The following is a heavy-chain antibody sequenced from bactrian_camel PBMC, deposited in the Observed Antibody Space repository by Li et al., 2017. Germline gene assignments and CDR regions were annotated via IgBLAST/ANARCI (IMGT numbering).Heavy chain of an antibody. D-gene: IGHD2*01. CDR3: AADPGSAGYCVARHGLFTY. CDR1: GDSFSRNC. CDR2: RDSHGRT. Sequence: VQLVESGGGLVQPGGSLRLSCAISGDSFSRNCKGWFRQAPGKSREGLAARDSHGRTSYAESVKGRFTISQDNDKNTLFLHLNNLKPEDTAMYTCAADPGSAGYCVARHGLFTYWGQGTQVTVS. J-gene: IGHJ4*01. V-gene: IGHV3S53*01.